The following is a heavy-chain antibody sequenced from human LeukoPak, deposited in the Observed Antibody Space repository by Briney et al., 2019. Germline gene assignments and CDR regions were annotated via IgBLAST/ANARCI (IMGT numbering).Heavy chain of an antibody. CDR1: GASVNGASY. Sequence: SETLSLTCTVSGASVNGASYWTWIRQPPGKGVEWIAHIYNGVNTNYNPSLKSRVTISVDTSKNQFSLRLNSVTAADTAVYYCARSRAFNSGAFDPWGQGSLVTVSS. J-gene: IGHJ5*02. CDR2: IYNGVNT. CDR3: ARSRAFNSGAFDP. V-gene: IGHV4-61*01. D-gene: IGHD1-26*01.